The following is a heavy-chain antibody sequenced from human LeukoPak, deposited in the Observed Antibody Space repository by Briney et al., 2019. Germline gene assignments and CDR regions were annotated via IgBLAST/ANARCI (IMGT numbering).Heavy chain of an antibody. CDR3: ARSFWFDP. V-gene: IGHV1-18*01. CDR2: ISAYNGNT. Sequence: ASVKVSCKAPGYTFTSYGISWVRQAPGQGLEWMGWISAYNGNTNYAQKFQGRVTMTRDTSISTAYMELSRLRSDGTAVYYCARSFWFDPWGQGTLVTVSS. CDR1: GYTFTSYG. J-gene: IGHJ5*02.